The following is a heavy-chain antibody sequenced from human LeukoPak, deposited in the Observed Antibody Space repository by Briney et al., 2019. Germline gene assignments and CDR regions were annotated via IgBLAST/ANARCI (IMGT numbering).Heavy chain of an antibody. CDR1: GFSVSAHY. J-gene: IGHJ4*02. D-gene: IGHD3-22*01. CDR2: ITSSGGAK. V-gene: IGHV3-11*04. Sequence: GGSLRLSCAAPGFSVSAHYMSWVRQAPGKGLEWLSYITSSGGAKYYADSVKGRFVISRDNAKNLLYLQMNSLRAVDTAVYYCARGPPNYYESSGYLYLWGQGTLVTVSS. CDR3: ARGPPNYYESSGYLYL.